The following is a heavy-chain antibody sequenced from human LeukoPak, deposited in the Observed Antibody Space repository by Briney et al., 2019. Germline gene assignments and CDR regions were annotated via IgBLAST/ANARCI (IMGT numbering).Heavy chain of an antibody. J-gene: IGHJ5*02. CDR2: IYPNGYT. CDR3: ARDNSPSDGYILFDD. D-gene: IGHD5-24*01. CDR1: GFTVSGNY. V-gene: IGHV3-53*01. Sequence: GGSLRLSCAASGFTVSGNYMNWVRQAPGKGLEWVSIIYPNGYTYYADSVKGRFTISRDNSKNTLYLQMNSLRAEDTALYFCARDNSPSDGYILFDDWGQGTLVTVSS.